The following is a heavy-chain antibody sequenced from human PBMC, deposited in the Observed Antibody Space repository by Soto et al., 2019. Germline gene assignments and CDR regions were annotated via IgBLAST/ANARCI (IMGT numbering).Heavy chain of an antibody. J-gene: IGHJ5*02. Sequence: PSETLSLTGVDSGVSLTNSSYNWGWIRQPPGKGLEWIGTIYYSGTTYYNPSLRSRVTISIKASKSQFSLNVISVTAADTAVYYCARVPGPWGQGTLVTVSS. CDR3: ARVPGP. CDR1: GVSLTNSSYN. CDR2: IYYSGTT. V-gene: IGHV4-39*07.